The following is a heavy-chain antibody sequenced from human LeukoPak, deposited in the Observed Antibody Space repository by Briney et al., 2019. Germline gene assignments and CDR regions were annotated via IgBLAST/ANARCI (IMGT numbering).Heavy chain of an antibody. Sequence: PSETLSLTCTVSGGSINTYYWSWIRQPPGKGLEWIAYVRENGESNYKLSLKSRVAISLDTANNQISLRLNFVTAADTAIYYCARQPANTAAFDIWGLGTMVTVSS. J-gene: IGHJ3*02. V-gene: IGHV4-59*08. D-gene: IGHD5-18*01. CDR3: ARQPANTAAFDI. CDR1: GGSINTYY. CDR2: VRENGES.